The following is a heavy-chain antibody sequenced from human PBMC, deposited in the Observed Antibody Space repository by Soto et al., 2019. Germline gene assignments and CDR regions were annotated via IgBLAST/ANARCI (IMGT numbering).Heavy chain of an antibody. V-gene: IGHV1-69*14. Sequence: QVQLVQSGAEVKKPGSSVKVSCKASGDTFSGYSISWVRQAPGQGLEWMGGIIPLFGTTNYAQRFQDRVTITADISTSTAYMELSSLKSEDTAIYYCARDLGSGYHPGDYWGQGTLVIVSS. D-gene: IGHD5-12*01. CDR2: IIPLFGTT. CDR3: ARDLGSGYHPGDY. CDR1: GDTFSGYS. J-gene: IGHJ4*02.